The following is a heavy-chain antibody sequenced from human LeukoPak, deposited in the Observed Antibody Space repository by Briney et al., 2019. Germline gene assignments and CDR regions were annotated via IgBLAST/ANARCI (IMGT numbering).Heavy chain of an antibody. CDR1: GGSISSGGYY. D-gene: IGHD3-16*01. CDR2: IYCSGST. Sequence: SETLSLTCTVSGGSISSGGYYWSWIRQHPGKGLEWIGYIYCSGSTYYNPSLKSRVTISVDTSKNQFSLKLSSVTAADTAVYYCAREGDPAAFDIWGQGTMVTVSS. J-gene: IGHJ3*02. V-gene: IGHV4-31*03. CDR3: AREGDPAAFDI.